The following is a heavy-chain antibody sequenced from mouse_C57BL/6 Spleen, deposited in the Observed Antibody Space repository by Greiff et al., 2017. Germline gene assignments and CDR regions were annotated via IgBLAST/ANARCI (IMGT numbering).Heavy chain of an antibody. J-gene: IGHJ3*01. D-gene: IGHD2-2*01. Sequence: QVQLKQSGAELARPGASVKLSCKASGYTFTSYGISWVKQRTGQGLEWIGEIYPRSGNTYYNEKFKGKATLTADKSSSTAYMELRSLTSADSAVYFCEVYYGYDGPAFAYWGQGTLVTVSA. CDR1: GYTFTSYG. V-gene: IGHV1-81*01. CDR2: IYPRSGNT. CDR3: EVYYGYDGPAFAY.